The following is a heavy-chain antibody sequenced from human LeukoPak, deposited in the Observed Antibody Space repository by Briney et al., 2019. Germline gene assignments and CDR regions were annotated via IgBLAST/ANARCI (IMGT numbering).Heavy chain of an antibody. CDR3: ARGLVGATTVDFFDY. D-gene: IGHD1-26*01. Sequence: GGSLRLSCVASGFTFEDYAMSWIRQGPGKGLEWVPGITWNGDNTGYADSVKGRFTISRDNAKNSLYLQMNSLRAEDTALYYCARGLVGATTVDFFDYWGQGTLVTVSS. V-gene: IGHV3-20*04. CDR1: GFTFEDYA. J-gene: IGHJ4*02. CDR2: ITWNGDNT.